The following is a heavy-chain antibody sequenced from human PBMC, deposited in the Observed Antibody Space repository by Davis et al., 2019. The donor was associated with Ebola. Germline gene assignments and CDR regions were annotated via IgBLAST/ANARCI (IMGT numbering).Heavy chain of an antibody. D-gene: IGHD6-6*01. CDR3: ARLSGLFSSSSGALYFDL. V-gene: IGHV4-39*07. CDR1: GYSISSGTYY. J-gene: IGHJ2*01. Sequence: SQTLSLTCAVSGYSISSGTYYWGWVRQPPGKGLEWIGSIYYNGRTHYSSSLEGRVTIFLDTSKNQFSLKLRSVTAADTAVYFCARLSGLFSSSSGALYFDLWGRGTLVSVSS. CDR2: IYYNGRT.